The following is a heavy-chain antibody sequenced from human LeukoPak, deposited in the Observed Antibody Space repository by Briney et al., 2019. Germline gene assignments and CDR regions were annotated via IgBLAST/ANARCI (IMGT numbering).Heavy chain of an antibody. D-gene: IGHD2/OR15-2a*01. CDR3: ARDANKKNYFDC. Sequence: QPGGSLRFSCAASGFTVSSSYMNWVRQAPGKGLEWVSVIYTGGSTYYADSVKGRFTISRDNSKNTLYLQMNSLRAEDTAVYYCARDANKKNYFDCWGQGTLVTVSS. CDR2: IYTGGST. J-gene: IGHJ4*02. V-gene: IGHV3-53*01. CDR1: GFTVSSSY.